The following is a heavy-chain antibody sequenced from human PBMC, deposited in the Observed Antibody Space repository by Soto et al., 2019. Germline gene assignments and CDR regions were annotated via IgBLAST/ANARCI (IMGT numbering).Heavy chain of an antibody. J-gene: IGHJ4*02. CDR2: INADNGIT. V-gene: IGHV1-3*01. Sequence: QVQLVQSGAEVKKPGASGKVSCKTSGSTFTTYVVHWVRQAPGQRLEWMAWINADNGITKSSQEFRDRVTVTRDTSASTVYMEMSSLRSEDTAMYYCAREVVRGVQFDYWGQGTLVTVSS. CDR3: AREVVRGVQFDY. D-gene: IGHD3-10*01. CDR1: GSTFTTYV.